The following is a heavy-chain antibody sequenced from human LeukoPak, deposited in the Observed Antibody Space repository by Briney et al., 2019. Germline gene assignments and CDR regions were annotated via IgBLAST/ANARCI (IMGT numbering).Heavy chain of an antibody. CDR2: IYYSGST. Sequence: SETLSLTCTVSGGSISSYYWSWIRQPPGKGLERIGYIYYSGSTNYNPSLKSRVTISVDASKNQFSLKLSSVTAADTAVYYCARARGGSSWYPYYYYGMDVWGQGTTVTVSS. J-gene: IGHJ6*02. V-gene: IGHV4-59*12. CDR3: ARARGGSSWYPYYYYGMDV. D-gene: IGHD6-13*01. CDR1: GGSISSYY.